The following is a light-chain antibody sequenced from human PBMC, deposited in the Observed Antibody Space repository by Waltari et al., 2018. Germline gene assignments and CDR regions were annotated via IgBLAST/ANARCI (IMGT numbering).Light chain of an antibody. CDR1: QSVSNY. J-gene: IGKJ2*01. V-gene: IGKV1-39*01. CDR2: GSS. CDR3: QQTYSVLYT. Sequence: TWRASQSVSNYLNWYQQKPGKPPKLLIFGSSSLQSAVPSRFSGSGSGTDFTLTISSLQPEDFATYYCQQTYSVLYTFGQGTKLQI.